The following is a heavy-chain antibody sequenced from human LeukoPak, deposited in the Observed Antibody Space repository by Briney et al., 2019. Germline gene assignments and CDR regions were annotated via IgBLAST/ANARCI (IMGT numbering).Heavy chain of an antibody. Sequence: GGSLRLSCAASGFSFSDYEMNWVRQAPGKGLEWLSHIDISGNTIHYADSVEGRFTISRDNAKNSVYLQMSSLRAEDTAVYYCAKDIYPGIFDPWGQGTLVTVSS. D-gene: IGHD2-2*02. CDR2: IDISGNTI. CDR3: AKDIYPGIFDP. CDR1: GFSFSDYE. J-gene: IGHJ5*02. V-gene: IGHV3-48*03.